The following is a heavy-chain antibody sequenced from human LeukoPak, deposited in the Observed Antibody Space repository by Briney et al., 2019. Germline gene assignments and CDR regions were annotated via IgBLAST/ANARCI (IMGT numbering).Heavy chain of an antibody. J-gene: IGHJ4*02. Sequence: PGGSLRLSCAGSGFTFSNYGIHWVRQAPGKGLEWVTATSYDGSLKYYADSVRGRFTISRDNSKNTLYLQMNSLRTDDTAVYYCARVSLERQLWFPFDYWGQGTLVTVSS. CDR3: ARVSLERQLWFPFDY. CDR1: GFTFSNYG. CDR2: TSYDGSLK. D-gene: IGHD5-18*01. V-gene: IGHV3-30*03.